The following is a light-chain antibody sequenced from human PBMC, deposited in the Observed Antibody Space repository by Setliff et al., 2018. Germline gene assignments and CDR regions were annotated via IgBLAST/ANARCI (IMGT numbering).Light chain of an antibody. CDR3: LSYTSGSAYVI. CDR2: EVT. J-gene: IGLJ2*01. Sequence: QSALAQPAAVSGSPGQSIAISCAGTNSDVGGYNYVSWYQQHPNKAPKLLIYEVTKRPSGVSDRFSGSKSGNTASLTISGLQAEDEADYYCLSYTSGSAYVIFGGGTKVTVL. CDR1: NSDVGGYNY. V-gene: IGLV2-14*03.